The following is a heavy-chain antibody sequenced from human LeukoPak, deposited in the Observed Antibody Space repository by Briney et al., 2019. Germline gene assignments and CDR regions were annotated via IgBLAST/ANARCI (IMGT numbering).Heavy chain of an antibody. Sequence: SETLSLTCTVYGGSLSHYYWNWIRQPPGKGLEWIGEINHSGSTNYNPSLKSRVTISVDTSKNQFSLKLSSVTAADTAVYYCARAGSYNPYFDSWGQGTLVTVSS. J-gene: IGHJ4*02. CDR2: INHSGST. CDR3: ARAGSYNPYFDS. V-gene: IGHV4-34*01. D-gene: IGHD5-24*01. CDR1: GGSLSHYY.